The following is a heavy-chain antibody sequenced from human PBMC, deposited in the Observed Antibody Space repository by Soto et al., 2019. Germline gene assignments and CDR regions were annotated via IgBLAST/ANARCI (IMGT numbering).Heavy chain of an antibody. D-gene: IGHD3-9*01. CDR1: GFTFSSYA. CDR3: AKDGKPINYSAGYYRLGWFDP. V-gene: IGHV3-23*01. Sequence: GGSLRLSCAASGFTFSSYAISWVRQAPGKGLEWVSAITGSGGSRYYVDSVKGRFTISRDNAKNTLYLKMNSLRAEDTAVYYCAKDGKPINYSAGYYRLGWFDPWGQGTLVTVSS. CDR2: ITGSGGSR. J-gene: IGHJ5*02.